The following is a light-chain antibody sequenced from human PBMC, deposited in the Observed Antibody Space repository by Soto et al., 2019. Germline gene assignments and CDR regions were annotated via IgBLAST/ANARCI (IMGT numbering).Light chain of an antibody. Sequence: QSALTQPPSASGSPGMSVTLSCSGTDNHVGRYDYVSWYQQHPGKAPKLLIYEVSKRPSGVPDRFSASKSGNTASLTVSGLQGEDEADYYCMSYVGGNSVAFGGGTKLTVL. CDR3: MSYVGGNSVA. V-gene: IGLV2-8*01. J-gene: IGLJ2*01. CDR1: DNHVGRYDY. CDR2: EVS.